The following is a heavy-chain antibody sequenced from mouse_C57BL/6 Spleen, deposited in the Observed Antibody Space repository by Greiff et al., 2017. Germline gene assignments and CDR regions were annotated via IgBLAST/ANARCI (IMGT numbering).Heavy chain of an antibody. J-gene: IGHJ4*01. CDR1: GYAFSSYW. CDR2: LYPGDGDT. D-gene: IGHD1-1*01. Sequence: VQLQQSGAELVKPGASVKISCKASGYAFSSYWMNWVKQRPGKGLEWIGPLYPGDGDTNYNGKFKGKATLTADKSSSTAYRQLSSLTSEDSAVYFCARGSLRGDYYPYAMDYWGQGTSVTVSS. CDR3: ARGSLRGDYYPYAMDY. V-gene: IGHV1-80*01.